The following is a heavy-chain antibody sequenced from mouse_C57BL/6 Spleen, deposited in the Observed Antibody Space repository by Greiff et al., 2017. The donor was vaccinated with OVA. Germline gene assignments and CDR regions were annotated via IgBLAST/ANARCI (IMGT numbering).Heavy chain of an antibody. CDR1: GYTFTSYW. Sequence: QVQLKQPGAELVKPGASVKLSCKASGYTFTSYWMHWVKQRPGQGLEWIGMIHPNSGSTNYNEKFKSKATLTVDKSSSTAYMPLSSLTSEDSAVYYCARSDDYFYYAMDYWGQGTSVTVSS. J-gene: IGHJ4*01. CDR3: ARSDDYFYYAMDY. CDR2: IHPNSGST. D-gene: IGHD2-4*01. V-gene: IGHV1-64*01.